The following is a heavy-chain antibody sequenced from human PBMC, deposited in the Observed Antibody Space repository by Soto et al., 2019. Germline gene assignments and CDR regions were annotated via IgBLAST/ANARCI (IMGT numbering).Heavy chain of an antibody. CDR1: GGTFSSYT. CDR3: ARDRSSAICYAYP. V-gene: IGHV1-69*08. CDR2: IIPILGIA. D-gene: IGHD2-2*01. J-gene: IGHJ5*02. Sequence: QVQLVQSGAEVQKPGSSVKVSCKASGGTFSSYTISWVRQAPGQGLEWMGRIIPILGIANYAQKFQGRVTITADKSSSTSYMELSSLRCEDPPVNYRARDRSSAICYAYPWGHGTPVTGSS.